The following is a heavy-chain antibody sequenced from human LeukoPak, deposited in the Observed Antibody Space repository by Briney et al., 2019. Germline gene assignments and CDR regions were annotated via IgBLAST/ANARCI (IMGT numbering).Heavy chain of an antibody. D-gene: IGHD5-18*01. CDR2: IYYSGST. V-gene: IGHV4-59*01. CDR3: ARGAAGYSYG. CDR1: VGSINSYY. Sequence: SETLSLTCTVSVGSINSYYWSWIRQPPGKGLEWIGHIYYSGSTNYNPSLKSRVTISIDTSKNQFSLRLSSVTAADTAVYYCARGAAGYSYGWGQGTLVTVSS. J-gene: IGHJ4*02.